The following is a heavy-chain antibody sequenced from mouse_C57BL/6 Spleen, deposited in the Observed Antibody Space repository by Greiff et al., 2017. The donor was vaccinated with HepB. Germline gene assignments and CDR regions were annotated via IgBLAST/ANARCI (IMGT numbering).Heavy chain of an antibody. V-gene: IGHV1-80*01. Sequence: ESGAELVKPGASVKISCKASGYAFSSYWMNWVKQRPGKGLEWIGQIYPGDGDTNYNGKFKGKATLTADKSSSTAYMQLSSLTSEDSAVYFCATVVATGAMDYWGQGTSVTVSS. CDR1: GYAFSSYW. CDR3: ATVVATGAMDY. J-gene: IGHJ4*01. D-gene: IGHD1-1*01. CDR2: IYPGDGDT.